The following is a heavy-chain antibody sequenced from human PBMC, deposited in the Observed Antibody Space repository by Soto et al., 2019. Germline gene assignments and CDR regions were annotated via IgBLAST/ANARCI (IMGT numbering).Heavy chain of an antibody. V-gene: IGHV4-31*03. CDR3: ARPGYCSRTDCSDFDY. Sequence: SETLSLTCTVSGGSISSGGYYWSWIRQHPGKGLEWIGYIYYSGSTYYNPSLKSRVTISVDTSKNQFSLKLSSVTAADTAVYYCARPGYCSRTDCSDFDYWGQGTQVTVSS. CDR1: GGSISSGGYY. J-gene: IGHJ4*02. D-gene: IGHD2-2*01. CDR2: IYYSGST.